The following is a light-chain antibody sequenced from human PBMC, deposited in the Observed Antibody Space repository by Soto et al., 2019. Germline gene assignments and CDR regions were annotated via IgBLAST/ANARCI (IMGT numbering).Light chain of an antibody. J-gene: IGKJ1*01. CDR3: QDSSTSPWP. CDR2: ATS. Sequence: EIVLTQSPGTLSLTPGERATLSCRAVQSVTSTYMAWYQQKPGQAPRLLIYATSFRATGIPDRFRGSGSGTDFTLTISSLEPEDPAVYYCQDSSTSPWPFGQGTKVDVK. V-gene: IGKV3-20*01. CDR1: QSVTSTY.